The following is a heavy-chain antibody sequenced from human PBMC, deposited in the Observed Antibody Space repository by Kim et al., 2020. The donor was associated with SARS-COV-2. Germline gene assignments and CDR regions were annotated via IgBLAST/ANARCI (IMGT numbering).Heavy chain of an antibody. V-gene: IGHV3-21*01. D-gene: IGHD5-12*01. CDR1: GFTFSTYI. J-gene: IGHJ4*02. Sequence: GGSLRLSCSASGFTFSTYIMHWVRQAPGKGLEWVSSISSSSSNIFYGDSVKGRFTISRDNAQNSLCLQLNILRVEVTAVYYCVRDVPTMSFDCWGQGTLV. CDR3: VRDVPTMSFDC. CDR2: ISSSSSNI.